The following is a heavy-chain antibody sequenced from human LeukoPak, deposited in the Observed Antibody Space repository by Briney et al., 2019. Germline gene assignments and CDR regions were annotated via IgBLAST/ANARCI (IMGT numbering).Heavy chain of an antibody. CDR1: RLSFSTYG. CDR2: IRYDGSNK. J-gene: IGHJ4*02. D-gene: IGHD3-10*01. CDR3: AKDLSVRGYYFDY. Sequence: GGSLRLSCAASRLSFSTYGMHWVRQAPGKGLEWVAFIRYDGSNKDYADSVKGRFTISRDNYKNTLYLQMNSLRAEDTAVYYCAKDLSVRGYYFDYWGQGTLVTVSS. V-gene: IGHV3-30*02.